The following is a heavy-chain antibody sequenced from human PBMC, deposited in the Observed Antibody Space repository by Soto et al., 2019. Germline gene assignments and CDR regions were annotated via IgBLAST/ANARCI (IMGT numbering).Heavy chain of an antibody. CDR2: ISWNSGSI. CDR1: GFHLNTYT. V-gene: IGHV3-9*01. J-gene: IGHJ4*02. CDR3: AKDSLPDFWSGSQPLDY. D-gene: IGHD3-3*01. Sequence: GGSLGLSNAVSGFHLNTYTMHWVRQAPGKGLEWVSGISWNSGSIGDADSVKGRFTISRDNAKNSLYLQMNSLRAEDTALYYCAKDSLPDFWSGSQPLDYWGQGTLVTVSS.